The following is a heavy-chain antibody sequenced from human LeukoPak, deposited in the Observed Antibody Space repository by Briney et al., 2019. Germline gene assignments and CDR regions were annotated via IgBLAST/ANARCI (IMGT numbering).Heavy chain of an antibody. Sequence: GGSLRLSCAASGFTFSSSWMNWVRQAPGKGLEWVANINQDGSEKYYVDSVKGRFTISRNNAKNSLYLQMNSLRAEDTAVYYCARAGSLWFGESKFDYWGQGTLVTVSS. CDR2: INQDGSEK. D-gene: IGHD3-10*01. J-gene: IGHJ4*02. CDR3: ARAGSLWFGESKFDY. CDR1: GFTFSSSW. V-gene: IGHV3-7*01.